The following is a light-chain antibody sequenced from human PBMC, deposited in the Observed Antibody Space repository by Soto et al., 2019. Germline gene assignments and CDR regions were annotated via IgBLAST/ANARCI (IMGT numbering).Light chain of an antibody. CDR2: GAS. V-gene: IGKV3-20*01. CDR3: QQYGGSPGT. CDR1: QSFSSNY. J-gene: IGKJ1*01. Sequence: EIVLTQSPGTLSLSPGERATLSCRASQSFSSNYLAWYQQKPGQAPRLLIFGASSRATGIPDRFSGSGSGTDFTLTISRLEPEDFAVYYCQQYGGSPGTFGQGTKVEIK.